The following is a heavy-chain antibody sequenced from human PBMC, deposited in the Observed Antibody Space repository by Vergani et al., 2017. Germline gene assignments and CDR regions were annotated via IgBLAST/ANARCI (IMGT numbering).Heavy chain of an antibody. Sequence: EVQLLESGGGLVQPGGSLRLSCAASGFTFSSYAMSWVRQAPGKGLEWVSAIGGSGGTTYHADSVKGRFTISRDNSKNTLYLQMNSLRAEDTAVYYCAKESEWEPVFGYWGQGTLVTVSS. CDR2: IGGSGGTT. V-gene: IGHV3-23*01. CDR1: GFTFSSYA. D-gene: IGHD1-26*01. CDR3: AKESEWEPVFGY. J-gene: IGHJ4*02.